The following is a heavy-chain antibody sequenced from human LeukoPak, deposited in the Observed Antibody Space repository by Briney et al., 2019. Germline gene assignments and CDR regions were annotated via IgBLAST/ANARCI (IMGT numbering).Heavy chain of an antibody. CDR2: IKQDGSEK. CDR1: GFTFSSYW. V-gene: IGHV3-7*04. Sequence: GGSLRLSCAASGFTFSSYWMTWVRQAPGKGLEWVADIKQDGSEKYYVDSVKGRFTISRDNAKNSLYLQMNSLRAEDMAVYYCAGGVGLDYWGQGTLVTVSS. D-gene: IGHD1-26*01. J-gene: IGHJ4*02. CDR3: AGGVGLDY.